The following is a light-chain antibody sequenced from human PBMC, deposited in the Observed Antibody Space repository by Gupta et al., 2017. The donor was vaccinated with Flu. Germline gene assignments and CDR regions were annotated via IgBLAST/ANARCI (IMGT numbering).Light chain of an antibody. V-gene: IGKV3-11*01. CDR3: QQRSNCPPEYT. J-gene: IGKJ2*01. CDR1: QSVAGY. Sequence: EIVLTQSPATLSLSPGERATLSCRASQSVAGYLAWYQQKRGHAPRLLIYGASNRATGIPARFSGSGSGTDFTLTISSLEPEDFAVYYCQQRSNCPPEYTFGQGTKLEIK. CDR2: GAS.